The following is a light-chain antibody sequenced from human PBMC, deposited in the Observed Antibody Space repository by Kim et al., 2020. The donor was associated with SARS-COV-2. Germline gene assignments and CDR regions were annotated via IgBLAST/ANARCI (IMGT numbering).Light chain of an antibody. V-gene: IGLV3-1*01. CDR1: KLGDKY. J-gene: IGLJ2*01. CDR2: QDS. Sequence: SYELTQPPSVSVSPGQTASITCSGDKLGDKYACWYQQKPGQSPVLVIYQDSKRPSGIPERFSGSNFGNTATLTISGTQAMDEADYYCQAWDSSTGVVFGG. CDR3: QAWDSSTGVV.